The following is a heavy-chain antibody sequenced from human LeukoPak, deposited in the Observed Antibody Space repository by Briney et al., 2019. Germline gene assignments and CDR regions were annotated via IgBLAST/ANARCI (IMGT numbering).Heavy chain of an antibody. J-gene: IGHJ3*02. CDR1: GYTFTSYD. CDR3: ARSAYYYDSGGYDEVFDI. D-gene: IGHD3-22*01. CDR2: MNPNSGNT. V-gene: IGHV1-8*01. Sequence: ASVKVSCKASGYTFTSYDINWVRQATGQGLEWMGWMNPNSGNTGYAQKFQGRVTMTRNTSISTAYMELSSLRSEDTAVYYCARSAYYYDSGGYDEVFDIWGKGTMVTVFS.